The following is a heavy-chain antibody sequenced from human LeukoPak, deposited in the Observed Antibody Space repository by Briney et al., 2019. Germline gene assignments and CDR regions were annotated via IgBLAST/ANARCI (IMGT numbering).Heavy chain of an antibody. Sequence: GGSLRLSCAASGFSFSSYAMSWVRQAPGKGLEWVSAIRGSGGRTYYADSVKGRFTISRDNSKNTLYLQMTSLRAEDTAVYYCAKDPMVRGVAWYYYSYMDVWGKGTTVTVSS. CDR1: GFSFSSYA. CDR3: AKDPMVRGVAWYYYSYMDV. D-gene: IGHD3-10*01. V-gene: IGHV3-23*01. J-gene: IGHJ6*03. CDR2: IRGSGGRT.